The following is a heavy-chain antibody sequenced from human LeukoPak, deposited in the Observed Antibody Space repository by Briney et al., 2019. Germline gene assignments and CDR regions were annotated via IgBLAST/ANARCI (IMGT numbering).Heavy chain of an antibody. D-gene: IGHD3-16*01. Sequence: PGGSLRLSCAASGFTFSSYEMNWVRQAPGKGLEWVSYISSSGRTIYYADSVKGRFTISRDNAKNSLYLQMNSLRAEDTAVYYCARGDIRCFDYWGQGTLVTVSS. CDR1: GFTFSSYE. J-gene: IGHJ4*02. CDR2: ISSSGRTI. V-gene: IGHV3-48*03. CDR3: ARGDIRCFDY.